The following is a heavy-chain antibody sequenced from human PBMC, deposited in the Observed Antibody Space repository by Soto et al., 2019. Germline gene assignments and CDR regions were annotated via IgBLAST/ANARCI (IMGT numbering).Heavy chain of an antibody. CDR2: ISSSRIMI. J-gene: IGHJ6*02. CDR3: ARDPIDYYGMDV. CDR1: GFTFSSYE. V-gene: IGHV3-48*03. Sequence: EVQLEESGGGLVQPGGSLRLSCAASGFTFSSYEMSWVRQAPGKGLEWVSYISSSRIMIYYADSVKGRFTISRDNAKNSLYLQMNSLRAEDTAVYYCARDPIDYYGMDVWGQGTTVTVSS.